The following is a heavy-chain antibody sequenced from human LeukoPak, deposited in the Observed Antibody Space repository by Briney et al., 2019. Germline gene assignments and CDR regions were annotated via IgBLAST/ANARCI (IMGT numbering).Heavy chain of an antibody. CDR1: GGSISSYY. Sequence: SETLSLTCTVSGGSISSYYWSWIRQPPGKGLEWIGYIYYSGSTDYNPSLKSRVTISVDTSKNQFSLKLSSVTAADTAVYYCAGAPFYDFWSGYYYYYYYMDVWGKGTTVTVSS. CDR2: IYYSGST. CDR3: AGAPFYDFWSGYYYYYYYMDV. J-gene: IGHJ6*03. D-gene: IGHD3-3*01. V-gene: IGHV4-59*01.